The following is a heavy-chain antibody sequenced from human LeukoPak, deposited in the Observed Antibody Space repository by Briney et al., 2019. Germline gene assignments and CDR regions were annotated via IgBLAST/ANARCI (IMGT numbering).Heavy chain of an antibody. J-gene: IGHJ6*03. D-gene: IGHD3-9*01. CDR3: ARDARIDDILTEDYYYYMDV. V-gene: IGHV4-61*02. CDR1: GVSISSGSYY. Sequence: SETLSLTCTVSGVSISSGSYYWSWIRQPAGKGLEWIGRIYSSGTIEYNPSLKSRVTISVDTSKNQFSLKLSSVTAADTAVYYRARDARIDDILTEDYYYYMDVWGKGTTVTISS. CDR2: IYSSGTI.